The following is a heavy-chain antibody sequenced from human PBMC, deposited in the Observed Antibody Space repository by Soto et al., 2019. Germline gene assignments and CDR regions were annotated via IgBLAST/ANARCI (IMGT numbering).Heavy chain of an antibody. CDR3: ARDTDCSSTSCYAFDI. J-gene: IGHJ3*02. CDR1: GYTFTSYG. D-gene: IGHD2-2*01. V-gene: IGHV1-18*01. CDR2: ISAYNGNT. Sequence: ASVKVSCKASGYTFTSYGISWVRQAPGQGLEWMGWISAYNGNTNYAQKLQGRVTMTTDTSTSTAYMELRSLRSDDTAVYYCARDTDCSSTSCYAFDIWGQGTMVTVSS.